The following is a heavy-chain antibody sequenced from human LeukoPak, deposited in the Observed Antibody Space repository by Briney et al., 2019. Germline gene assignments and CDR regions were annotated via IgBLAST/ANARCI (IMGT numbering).Heavy chain of an antibody. CDR1: GFTFSDCG. D-gene: IGHD3-10*01. V-gene: IGHV3-33*01. Sequence: GGPLRLSCTASGFTFSDCGMHWVRQAPGKGLEWVSIIWYDGSQRHYADSVKGRFTISRDNSKNTLYLQMNSLRAEDTAVYYCARDRGLSYKDYWGQGTLVTVSS. J-gene: IGHJ4*02. CDR3: ARDRGLSYKDY. CDR2: IWYDGSQR.